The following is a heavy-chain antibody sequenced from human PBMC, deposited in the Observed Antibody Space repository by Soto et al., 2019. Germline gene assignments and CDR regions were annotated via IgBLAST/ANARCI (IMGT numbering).Heavy chain of an antibody. CDR3: ARSYGDFGYYYYYGMDV. V-gene: IGHV4-59*01. CDR2: IYYSGST. CDR1: GGSISSYY. D-gene: IGHD4-17*01. J-gene: IGHJ6*02. Sequence: SETLSLTCTVSGGSISSYYWSWIRQPPGKGLEWIGYIYYSGSTNYNPSLKSRVTISVDTSKNQFSLKLSSVTAADTAVYYCARSYGDFGYYYYYGMDVWGQGTRSPSP.